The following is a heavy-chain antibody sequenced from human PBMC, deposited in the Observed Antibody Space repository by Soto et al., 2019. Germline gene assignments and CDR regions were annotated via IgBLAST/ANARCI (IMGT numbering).Heavy chain of an antibody. CDR3: ARDARYYYDSSGYYDY. J-gene: IGHJ4*02. CDR2: ISSSSSTI. D-gene: IGHD3-22*01. Sequence: EVQLVESGGGLVQPGGSLRLSCAASGFTFSSYSMNWVRQAPGKGLEWVSYISSSSSTIYYADSVKGRFTISRDNAKNSLYLQMNSLRDEDTAVYYCARDARYYYDSSGYYDYWGQGTLVTVSS. V-gene: IGHV3-48*02. CDR1: GFTFSSYS.